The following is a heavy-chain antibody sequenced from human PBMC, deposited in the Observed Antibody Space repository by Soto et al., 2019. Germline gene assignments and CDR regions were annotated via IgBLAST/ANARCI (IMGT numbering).Heavy chain of an antibody. CDR3: AKDRSSTSCYAFDY. CDR2: ISGSGGTT. J-gene: IGHJ4*02. CDR1: GFTFRNYA. Sequence: EVQLLESGGGLVQPGGSLRLSCAAYGFTFRNYAMSWDRQAPGKGLEWVSAISGSGGTTHYADSVKGRFTISRDNSKNTLYLQMNSLRVEDTAVYYCAKDRSSTSCYAFDYWGQGSLVTVSS. V-gene: IGHV3-23*01. D-gene: IGHD2-2*01.